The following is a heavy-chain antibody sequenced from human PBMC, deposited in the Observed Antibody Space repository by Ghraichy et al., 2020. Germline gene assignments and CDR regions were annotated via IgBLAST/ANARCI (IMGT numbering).Heavy chain of an antibody. CDR1: GGSFSGYY. CDR3: ASTIAAAGGPDY. J-gene: IGHJ4*02. Sequence: SETLSLTCAVYGGSFSGYYWSWIRQPPGKGLEWIGEINHSGSTNYNPSLKSRVTISVDTSKNQFSLKLSSVTAADTAVYYCASTIAAAGGPDYWGQGTLVTVSS. V-gene: IGHV4-34*01. CDR2: INHSGST. D-gene: IGHD6-13*01.